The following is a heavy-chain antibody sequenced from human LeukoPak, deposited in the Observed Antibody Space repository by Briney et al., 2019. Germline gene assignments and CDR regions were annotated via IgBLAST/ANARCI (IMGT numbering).Heavy chain of an antibody. J-gene: IGHJ4*02. V-gene: IGHV1-2*02. CDR1: GYTFTVYY. D-gene: IGHD3-3*01. CDR2: INPNSGGT. CDR3: ARVTRDDFWSGYSLPFDY. Sequence: GASVKVSCKASGYTFTVYYIHWVRQAPGQGPEWMGWINPNSGGTDYAPNFQGRVTMTTDTSVTTAYMELSGLRSHDTPVYYCARVTRDDFWSGYSLPFDYWGQGALVTVS.